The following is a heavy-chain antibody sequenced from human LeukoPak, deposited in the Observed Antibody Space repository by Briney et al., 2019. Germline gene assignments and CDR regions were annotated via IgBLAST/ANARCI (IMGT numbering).Heavy chain of an antibody. CDR1: GFTVSSNY. CDR2: IYSGGST. V-gene: IGHV3-53*05. CDR3: AKGISSSWSDAFDI. J-gene: IGHJ3*02. Sequence: GGSLRLSCAASGFTVSSNYMSWDRQAPGKGLEWVSVIYSGGSTYYADSVKSRVTISRDNSKNSLYLQMNSLRTEDTALYYCAKGISSSWSDAFDIWGQGTMVTVSS. D-gene: IGHD6-13*01.